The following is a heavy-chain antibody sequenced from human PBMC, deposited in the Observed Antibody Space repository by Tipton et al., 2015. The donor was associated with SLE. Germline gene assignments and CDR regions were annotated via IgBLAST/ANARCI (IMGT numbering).Heavy chain of an antibody. CDR1: GGSITTHPYY. D-gene: IGHD3-10*01. V-gene: IGHV4-39*01. Sequence: TLSLTCIVSGGSITTHPYYWGWIRPSPEKGLEWIGSTHYSGTTYYNPSLESRVHMSMDTSKNEFSLNLRSVTATDTAAYYCARLSPLWFGEYAEYCGQGTLVTVTS. CDR3: ARLSPLWFGEYAEY. J-gene: IGHJ4*02. CDR2: THYSGTT.